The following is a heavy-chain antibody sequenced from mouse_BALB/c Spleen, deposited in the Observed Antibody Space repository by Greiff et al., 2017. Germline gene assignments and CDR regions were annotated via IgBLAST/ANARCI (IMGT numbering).Heavy chain of an antibody. J-gene: IGHJ3*01. D-gene: IGHD2-1*01. CDR3: ARHGNYEGFAY. CDR2: ISSGGSYT. CDR1: GFTFSSYG. V-gene: IGHV5-6*01. Sequence: EVKLVESGGDLVKPGGSLKLSCAASGFTFSSYGMSWVRQTPDKRLEWVATISSGGSYTYYPDSAKGRFTISRDNAKNTLYLQMSSLKSEDTAMYYCARHGNYEGFAYWGQGTLVTVSA.